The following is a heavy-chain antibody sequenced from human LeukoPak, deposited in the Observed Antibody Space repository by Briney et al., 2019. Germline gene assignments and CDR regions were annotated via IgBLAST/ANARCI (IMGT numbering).Heavy chain of an antibody. V-gene: IGHV4-59*11. Sequence: SETLSLTCTVSGGSISSQYWSWIRQPPGKGLELNGYIYYSGSTNYNPSLKSRVTISVDTSRNQFSLKLSSVTAADSAVYYCARRTGYLNYYYYYMDVWGNGTTVTVS. CDR2: IYYSGST. CDR1: GGSISSQY. D-gene: IGHD3/OR15-3a*01. J-gene: IGHJ6*03. CDR3: ARRTGYLNYYYYYMDV.